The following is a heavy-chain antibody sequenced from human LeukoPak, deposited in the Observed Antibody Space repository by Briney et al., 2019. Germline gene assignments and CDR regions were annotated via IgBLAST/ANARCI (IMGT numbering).Heavy chain of an antibody. D-gene: IGHD2-15*01. J-gene: IGHJ6*03. Sequence: ASVKVSCKASGYTFTSDGISWVRQAPGQGLEWMGWISAYNGNTNYAQKLQGRVTMTTDTSTSTAYMELRSLRSDDTAVYYCARDQEDLIYYYYMDVWGKGTTVTVSS. CDR1: GYTFTSDG. CDR2: ISAYNGNT. V-gene: IGHV1-18*01. CDR3: ARDQEDLIYYYYMDV.